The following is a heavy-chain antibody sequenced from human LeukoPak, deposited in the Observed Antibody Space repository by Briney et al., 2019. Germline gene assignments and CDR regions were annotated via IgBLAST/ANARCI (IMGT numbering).Heavy chain of an antibody. CDR2: ISGSGGST. V-gene: IGHV3-23*01. D-gene: IGHD5-18*01. CDR3: AKVGVQEDTAMDFDY. Sequence: PGGSLRLSCAASGFTFSSYAMSWVRQAPGKGLEWVSAISGSGGSTYYADSVKGRFTISSDNSKNTLYLQMNSLRAEDTAVYYCAKVGVQEDTAMDFDYWGQGTLVTVSS. J-gene: IGHJ4*02. CDR1: GFTFSSYA.